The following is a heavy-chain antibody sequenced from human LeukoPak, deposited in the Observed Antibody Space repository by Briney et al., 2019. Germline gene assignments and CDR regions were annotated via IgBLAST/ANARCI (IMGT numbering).Heavy chain of an antibody. CDR2: IYSGGST. V-gene: IGHV3-53*01. CDR3: ARDLSYDSSGDDAFDI. D-gene: IGHD3-22*01. Sequence: LSGGSLRLSCAASGFTVSSNYMSWVRQAPGKGLEWVSVIYSGGSTYYADSVKGRFTISRDNAKNSLYLQMNSLRAEDTAVYYCARDLSYDSSGDDAFDIWGQGTMVTVSS. J-gene: IGHJ3*02. CDR1: GFTVSSNY.